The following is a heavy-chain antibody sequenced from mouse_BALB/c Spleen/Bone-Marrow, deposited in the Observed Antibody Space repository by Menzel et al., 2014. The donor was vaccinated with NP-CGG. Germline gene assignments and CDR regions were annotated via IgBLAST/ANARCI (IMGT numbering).Heavy chain of an antibody. CDR2: INPDSSTI. Sequence: DVHLVESGGGLVQPGGSLKLSCAASGFDFSRYWMSWVRQAPGKGLEWIGEINPDSSTINYTPSLKDKFIISRDNAKNTLYLQMNKVRSEDTALYYCARQGYYGKGDYWGQGTTLTVSS. D-gene: IGHD2-1*01. CDR1: GFDFSRYW. J-gene: IGHJ2*01. V-gene: IGHV4-1*02. CDR3: ARQGYYGKGDY.